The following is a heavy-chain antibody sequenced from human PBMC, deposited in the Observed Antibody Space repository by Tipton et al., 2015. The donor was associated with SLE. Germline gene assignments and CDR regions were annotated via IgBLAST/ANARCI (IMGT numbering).Heavy chain of an antibody. J-gene: IGHJ4*02. CDR2: LWYDGSNE. CDR1: GFTFSSSN. CDR3: AKGSAAARPYYFDY. Sequence: SLRLSCTGSGFTFSSSNMNWGRQAPGKGLEWVALLWYDGSNEEYADSVKGRFTISRDNSKSTLYLQMNSLGAEDTSVYYCAKGSAAARPYYFDYWGQGTLVTVSS. D-gene: IGHD6-13*01. V-gene: IGHV3-33*06.